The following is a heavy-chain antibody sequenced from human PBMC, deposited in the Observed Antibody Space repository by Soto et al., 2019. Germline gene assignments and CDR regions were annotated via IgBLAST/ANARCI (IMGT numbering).Heavy chain of an antibody. CDR2: IVVGSGNA. V-gene: IGHV1-58*01. J-gene: IGHJ6*02. CDR1: GFTFTSSA. CDR3: AAVVGCSSTSCYTDYYYGMDV. D-gene: IGHD2-2*02. Sequence: SVKVSCKASGFTFTSSAVQWVRQARGQRLEWIGWIVVGSGNANYAQKFQERVTITRDMSTSTAYMGLSSLRSEDTAVYYCAAVVGCSSTSCYTDYYYGMDVWGHGTTVTVSS.